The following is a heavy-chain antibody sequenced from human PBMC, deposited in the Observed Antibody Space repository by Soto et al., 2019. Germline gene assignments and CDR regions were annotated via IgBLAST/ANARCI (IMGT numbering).Heavy chain of an antibody. V-gene: IGHV3-73*01. CDR3: VRDYTGSYL. CDR1: GFTFSGST. J-gene: IGHJ4*02. D-gene: IGHD1-26*01. CDR2: TRSNTDSYAT. Sequence: GGSLRLSCATSGFTFSGSTIHWGRQASGKGLEWVGRTRSNTDSYATAYAASVRGRFTISRDDSQITAYLQMNRVKTDDTAVYYCVRDYTGSYLWGQGTLVTVSS.